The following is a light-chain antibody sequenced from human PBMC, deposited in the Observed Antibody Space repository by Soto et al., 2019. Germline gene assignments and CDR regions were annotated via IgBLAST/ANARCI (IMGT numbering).Light chain of an antibody. J-gene: IGLJ2*01. CDR1: NIGSKS. V-gene: IGLV3-21*02. CDR3: QVWDSSSDHVV. Sequence: SYELTQPPSVSVAPGQTARITCGGNNIGSKSVHWYQQKPGQAPVLVVYDDSDRPSGIPEPFSGSNSGNTATLTISRVEAGDEADYYGQVWDSSSDHVVFGGGTKVTVL. CDR2: DDS.